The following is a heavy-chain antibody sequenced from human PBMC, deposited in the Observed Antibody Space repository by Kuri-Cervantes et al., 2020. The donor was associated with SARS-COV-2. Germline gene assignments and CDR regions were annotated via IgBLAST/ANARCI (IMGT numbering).Heavy chain of an antibody. V-gene: IGHV2-70*11. CDR3: VRIRAATVIADY. Sequence: WIRQPPGKALEWLARIDWDDDKYYKTSLNTRLSISKDTSKDQVVLTMTNMDPVDTATYYCVRIRAATVIADYWGQGTLVTVSS. J-gene: IGHJ4*02. D-gene: IGHD4-11*01. CDR2: IDWDDDK.